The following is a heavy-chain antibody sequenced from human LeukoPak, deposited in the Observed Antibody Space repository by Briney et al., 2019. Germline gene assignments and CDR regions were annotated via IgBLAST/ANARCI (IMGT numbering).Heavy chain of an antibody. Sequence: PSETLSLTCTVSGGSISSYYWSWIRQPPGKGLEWTGYIYYSGSTNYNPSLKSRVTISVDTSKNQFSLKLSSVTAADTAVYYCARAGGYCSSTSCSHYFDYWGQGTLVTVSS. CDR2: IYYSGST. J-gene: IGHJ4*02. CDR1: GGSISSYY. D-gene: IGHD2-2*01. CDR3: ARAGGYCSSTSCSHYFDY. V-gene: IGHV4-59*01.